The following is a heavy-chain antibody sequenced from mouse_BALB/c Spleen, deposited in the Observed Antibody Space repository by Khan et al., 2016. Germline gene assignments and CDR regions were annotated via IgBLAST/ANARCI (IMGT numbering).Heavy chain of an antibody. V-gene: IGHV3-2*02. Sequence: EVQLQESGPGLVKPSQSLSLTCTVTGYSITSDYAWNWIRQLPGNRLWWMGYISYSGSTSYNAALKSRISITRDTSKNQFFLQLNCVTSEDTATYYCARSYYGDKDAMDYWGQGTSVTVSS. CDR3: ARSYYGDKDAMDY. J-gene: IGHJ4*01. CDR1: GYSITSDYA. CDR2: ISYSGST. D-gene: IGHD1-1*01.